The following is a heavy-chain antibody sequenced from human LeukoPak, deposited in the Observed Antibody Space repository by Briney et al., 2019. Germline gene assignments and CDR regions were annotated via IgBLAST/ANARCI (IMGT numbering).Heavy chain of an antibody. CDR2: NNPNSGST. CDR3: ARVGATGYYYYYGMDV. V-gene: IGHV1-2*02. J-gene: IGHJ6*02. Sequence: GASVKVSCKASGYTFTGYYMHWVRQAPGQGLEWMGWNNPNSGSTNYAQKFQGRVTMTRDTSISTAYMELSRLRSDDTAVYYCARVGATGYYYYYGMDVWGQGTTVTVSS. CDR1: GYTFTGYY. D-gene: IGHD1-26*01.